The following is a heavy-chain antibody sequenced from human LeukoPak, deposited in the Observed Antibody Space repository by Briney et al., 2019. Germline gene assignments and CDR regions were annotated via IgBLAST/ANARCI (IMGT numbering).Heavy chain of an antibody. V-gene: IGHV4-38-2*02. J-gene: IGHJ4*02. CDR2: IYHSGNT. CDR1: NYSISSGYY. D-gene: IGHD3-10*01. Sequence: SETLSLTCTVSNYSISSGYYWAWIRQPPGKGLEWIGNIYHSGNTYYNPSLKSRVSLSVDTSENQFSLKLSSVTAADTAVYYCARLYYYGSGSYPHFDYWGQGTLVTVSS. CDR3: ARLYYYGSGSYPHFDY.